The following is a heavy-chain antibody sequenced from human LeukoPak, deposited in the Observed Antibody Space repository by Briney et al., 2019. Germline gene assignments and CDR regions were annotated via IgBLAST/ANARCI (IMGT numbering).Heavy chain of an antibody. CDR2: IKQDGSEK. Sequence: GGSLRLSCAASGFPFSTYWMSRVRQAPGKGLEWVANIKQDGSEKYYVDSVKGRFTISRDNAKNSLSVQMNSLRAEDTAMYYCARESAGNDYWGQGTLVTVSS. CDR3: ARESAGNDY. CDR1: GFPFSTYW. V-gene: IGHV3-7*01. J-gene: IGHJ4*02. D-gene: IGHD6-13*01.